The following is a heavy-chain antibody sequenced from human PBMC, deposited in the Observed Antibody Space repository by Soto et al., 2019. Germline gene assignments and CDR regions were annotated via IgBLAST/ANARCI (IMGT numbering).Heavy chain of an antibody. CDR2: IIPIFGTA. D-gene: IGHD5-12*01. V-gene: IGHV1-69*01. Sequence: QVQLVQSGAEVKKPGSSVKVSCKASGGTFSSYAISWVRHGPGQGLEWMGGIIPIFGTANYAQKFQGRVTITADESTSTAYMELSSLRSEDTAVYYCASSVDIVATANAFDIWGQGTMVTVSS. J-gene: IGHJ3*02. CDR1: GGTFSSYA. CDR3: ASSVDIVATANAFDI.